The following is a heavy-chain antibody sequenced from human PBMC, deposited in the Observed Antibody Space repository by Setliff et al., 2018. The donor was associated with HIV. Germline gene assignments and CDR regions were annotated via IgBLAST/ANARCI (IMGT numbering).Heavy chain of an antibody. V-gene: IGHV3-48*01. CDR3: ARGSEAAIQSGSYFQH. J-gene: IGHJ1*01. D-gene: IGHD2-2*02. Sequence: ETLRLSCVASGFTFNNYNMNWVRQAPGKGLEWVSYVSRSSSTIYYADSVKGRFTISRDNAKNSLYLQMNSLRAEDTAVYYCARGSEAAIQSGSYFQHWGQGTLVTVSS. CDR2: VSRSSSTI. CDR1: GFTFNNYN.